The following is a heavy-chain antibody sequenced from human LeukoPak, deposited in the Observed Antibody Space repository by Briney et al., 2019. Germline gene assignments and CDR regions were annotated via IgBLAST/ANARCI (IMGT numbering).Heavy chain of an antibody. CDR3: VRDGNDGLNDWEY. J-gene: IGHJ1*01. D-gene: IGHD1-1*01. CDR1: GFIFTDYW. Sequence: PGGSLRLSCEASGFIFTDYWMTRARQAPGKGLEWVANTNKDGSEKWYVDSVKGRFTISRDNAKNSLYLQMNSLKAGDTALYYCVRDGNDGLNDWEYWGQGALVTVSS. CDR2: TNKDGSEK. V-gene: IGHV3-7*03.